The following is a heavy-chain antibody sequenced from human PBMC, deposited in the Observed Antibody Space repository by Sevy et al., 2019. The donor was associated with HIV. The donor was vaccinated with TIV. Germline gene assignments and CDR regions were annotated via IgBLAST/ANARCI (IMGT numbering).Heavy chain of an antibody. D-gene: IGHD3-3*01. CDR1: GYTFTAYY. J-gene: IGHJ4*02. V-gene: IGHV1-2*02. CDR2: INPNSDGT. Sequence: ASVKVSCKASGYTFTAYYLHWVRQAPGQGLEWMGWINPNSDGTNYAQKFQDRVTMTTDTSLTTAYMELHRLTSDDTAVYYCASDYDFWSGSTHLLYWGQGTLVTVSS. CDR3: ASDYDFWSGSTHLLY.